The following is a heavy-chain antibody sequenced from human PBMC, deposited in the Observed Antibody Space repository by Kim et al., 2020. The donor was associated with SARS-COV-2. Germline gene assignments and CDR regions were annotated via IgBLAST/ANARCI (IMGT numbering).Heavy chain of an antibody. CDR3: ARDTRLLGIARRQYFYYYNGMDV. V-gene: IGHV6-1*01. J-gene: IGHJ6*02. D-gene: IGHD6-13*01. Sequence: SQTLSLTCAISGDSVSNTSAAWNWIRQSPSRGLEWLGRTYYSSTWSNRYAISVKGRISIDPDTSKNQFSLQLNSVTPEDTAVYYCARDTRLLGIARRQYFYYYNGMDVWGQGTTVTVSS. CDR1: GDSVSNTSAA. CDR2: TYYSSTWSN.